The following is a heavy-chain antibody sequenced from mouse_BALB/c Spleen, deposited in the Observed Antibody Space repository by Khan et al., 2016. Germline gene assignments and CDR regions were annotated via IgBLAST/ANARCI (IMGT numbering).Heavy chain of an antibody. CDR1: GYTFTDYA. CDR3: ARDSSGYPSYAMDY. Sequence: QVQLQQSGPELVRPGVSVKISCKGSGYTFTDYAMHWVKQSHAKSLEWIGVISTYSGNTNYNQKFKGKATMTVEKSSSTAYMELARLTSEDSAIYYCARDSSGYPSYAMDYWGQGTSVTVSS. CDR2: ISTYSGNT. D-gene: IGHD3-2*01. J-gene: IGHJ4*01. V-gene: IGHV1S137*01.